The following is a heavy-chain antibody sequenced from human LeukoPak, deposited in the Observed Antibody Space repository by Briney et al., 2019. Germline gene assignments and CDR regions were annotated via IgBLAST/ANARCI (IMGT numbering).Heavy chain of an antibody. CDR2: IYSTGST. CDR3: ARQIASAGTAGFDF. V-gene: IGHV4-4*07. D-gene: IGHD6-13*01. Sequence: SETLSLTCTVSGGSISSYYWSWIRQPAGKGLEWIGRIYSTGSTNYNPSLKSRVTMSVDTSKNQFSLRLRSVTAADTAVYYCARQIASAGTAGFDFWGQGALVNVSS. CDR1: GGSISSYY. J-gene: IGHJ4*02.